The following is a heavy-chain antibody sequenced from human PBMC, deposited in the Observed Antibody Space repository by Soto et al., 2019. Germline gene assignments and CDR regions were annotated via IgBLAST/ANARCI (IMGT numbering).Heavy chain of an antibody. J-gene: IGHJ5*02. Sequence: QVHLVQSGAEMRKPGASVKISCKASGYIFSNYAIQWVRQAPGQGLEWMAYINPGNGNTKYSQRFQGRLTLTRDTSANTVYMELSSLTSKDTAMYYCARVVRHFSDSGDNWFDPWGQGTLVTVSS. CDR2: INPGNGNT. CDR1: GYIFSNYA. D-gene: IGHD3-10*01. V-gene: IGHV1-3*01. CDR3: ARVVRHFSDSGDNWFDP.